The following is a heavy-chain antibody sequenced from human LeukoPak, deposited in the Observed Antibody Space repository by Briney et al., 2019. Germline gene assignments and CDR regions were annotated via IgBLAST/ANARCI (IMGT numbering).Heavy chain of an antibody. CDR2: IDTSGRTI. CDR3: ATMVVGAALFYFDL. J-gene: IGHJ2*01. Sequence: GGSLRLSCAASGFIFSDYYMSRIRQAPGKGLEWVAYIDTSGRTIYTADSVKGRFAISRDNTKDSLSLQMNSLRAEDTATYYCATMVVGAALFYFDLWGRGTLVTVSS. V-gene: IGHV3-11*01. D-gene: IGHD6-25*01. CDR1: GFIFSDYY.